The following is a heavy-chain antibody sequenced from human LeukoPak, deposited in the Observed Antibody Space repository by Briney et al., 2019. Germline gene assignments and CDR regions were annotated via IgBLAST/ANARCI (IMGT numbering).Heavy chain of an antibody. J-gene: IGHJ5*02. V-gene: IGHV3-49*03. CDR2: IRSKAYGGTT. CDR3: TRERITIFGVVPNWFDP. CDR1: GFTFGDYA. Sequence: GGSLRLSCTASGFTFGDYAMSWFRQAPGKGLEWVGFIRSKAYGGTTEYAASVKGRFTISRDDSKSIAYLQMNSLKTEDTAVYYCTRERITIFGVVPNWFDPWGQGTLVTVSS. D-gene: IGHD3-3*01.